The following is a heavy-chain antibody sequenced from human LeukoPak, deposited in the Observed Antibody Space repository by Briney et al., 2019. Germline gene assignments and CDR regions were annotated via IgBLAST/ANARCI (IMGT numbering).Heavy chain of an antibody. V-gene: IGHV3-23*01. J-gene: IGHJ4*02. D-gene: IGHD3-22*01. CDR3: AKDPNRYDSSIYYCAY. Sequence: GGSLRLSCAASGFTFSSYAMTWVRQAPGKGLEWVSTISGSGGSTYYADSVKVRFTISRDNSKNTLYLHMNRLRAEDTAVYYCAKDPNRYDSSIYYCAYWGQGTLVTVSS. CDR1: GFTFSSYA. CDR2: ISGSGGST.